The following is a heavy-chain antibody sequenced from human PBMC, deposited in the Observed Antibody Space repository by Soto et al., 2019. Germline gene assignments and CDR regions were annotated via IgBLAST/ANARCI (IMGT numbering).Heavy chain of an antibody. CDR1: GGSISSYY. V-gene: IGHV4-4*07. J-gene: IGHJ4*02. CDR2: IYTSGSA. CDR3: ARTGNLWSGYSDKLDY. Sequence: SETLSLTCTVSGGSISSYYWSWIRQPAGQGLEWIGRIYTSGSANYNPSLTSRVTISVDTSKNQCSLKLSSVTAADTAVYYCARTGNLWSGYSDKLDYGGQGTLVTVSS. D-gene: IGHD3-3*01.